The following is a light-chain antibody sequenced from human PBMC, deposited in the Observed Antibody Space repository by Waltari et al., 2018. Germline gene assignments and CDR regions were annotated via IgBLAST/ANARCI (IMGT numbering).Light chain of an antibody. CDR2: ATS. J-gene: IGKJ1*01. CDR1: QDIGHY. V-gene: IGKV3-20*01. Sequence: IVLTQSPGTLSLSPGGRATLSCRASQDIGHYLAWYQHKPGQAPRLLIYATSTRAAGIPDRFSGSGSGADFSLTITRLEPEDFAVYYCQHHVRLPATFGQGTKV. CDR3: QHHVRLPAT.